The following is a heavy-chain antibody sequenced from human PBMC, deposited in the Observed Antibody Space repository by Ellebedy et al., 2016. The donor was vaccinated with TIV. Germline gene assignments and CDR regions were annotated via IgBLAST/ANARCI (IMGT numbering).Heavy chain of an antibody. CDR3: ARASAGLDY. CDR1: GFNFSSHD. Sequence: GESLKISCAASGFNFSSHDMHWVRQGTGKGLEWVSAIGSAGDTSYSGSVKGRFTISRENGKNSVYLQMNSLRAEDTAVYYCARASAGLDYWGQGTLVTVSS. J-gene: IGHJ4*02. D-gene: IGHD6-13*01. CDR2: IGSAGDT. V-gene: IGHV3-13*01.